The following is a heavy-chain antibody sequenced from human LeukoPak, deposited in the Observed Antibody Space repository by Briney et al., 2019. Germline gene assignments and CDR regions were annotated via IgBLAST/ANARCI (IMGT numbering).Heavy chain of an antibody. V-gene: IGHV3-23*01. CDR1: GFTFSIYA. CDR3: AKDPTWGWFYYYFDF. J-gene: IGHJ4*02. CDR2: ISSSGGST. Sequence: GGSLSLSCAASGFTFSIYALSWVRHAPGPRMEGVSAISSSGGSTYYADSEKGRFTISRDNSKNTLYLQMNSLRAEDTAVYYCAKDPTWGWFYYYFDFWGQGTLVTVSS. D-gene: IGHD3-10*01.